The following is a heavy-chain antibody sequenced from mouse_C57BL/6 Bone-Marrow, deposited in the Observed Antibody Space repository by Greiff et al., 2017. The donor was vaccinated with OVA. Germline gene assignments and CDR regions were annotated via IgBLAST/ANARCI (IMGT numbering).Heavy chain of an antibody. Sequence: VQLQQSGTVLARPGASVKMSCKTSGYTFTSYWMHWVKQRPGQGLEWIGAIYPGNSDTSYNQKFKGKAKLTAVTSASTAYMALSSLTNEDSAVYYGTREKGVYYGSTWFAYWGQGTLVTVSA. D-gene: IGHD1-1*01. V-gene: IGHV1-5*01. CDR2: IYPGNSDT. CDR1: GYTFTSYW. CDR3: TREKGVYYGSTWFAY. J-gene: IGHJ3*01.